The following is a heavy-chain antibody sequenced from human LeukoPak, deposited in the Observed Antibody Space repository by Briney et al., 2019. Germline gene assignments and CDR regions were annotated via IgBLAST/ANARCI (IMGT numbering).Heavy chain of an antibody. CDR3: ARGQGTVTTH. CDR2: IHHSASA. Sequence: SETLSLTCAVSGGSFSGYYWTWLRQPPGKGLEWIGEIHHSASANCCPSLSSRVTISLDTSENQFSLKLTSVTAADTAVYYCARGQGTVTTHWGQGTLVTVSS. CDR1: GGSFSGYY. D-gene: IGHD4-17*01. J-gene: IGHJ4*02. V-gene: IGHV4-34*01.